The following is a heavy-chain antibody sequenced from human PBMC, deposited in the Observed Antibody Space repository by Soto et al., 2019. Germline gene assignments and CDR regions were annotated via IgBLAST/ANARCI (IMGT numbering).Heavy chain of an antibody. CDR1: GFTFGDYA. Sequence: PGGSLRLSCAASGFTFGDYAMHWVRQVPGGGLEWVSGVSWTNISFGYADSVKGRFTISRDNAKNSLYLQMNSLRREDTAFYYCAKDRNTAMVTGDFDYWGHGTLVTVSS. J-gene: IGHJ4*01. CDR3: AKDRNTAMVTGDFDY. V-gene: IGHV3-9*01. D-gene: IGHD5-18*01. CDR2: VSWTNISF.